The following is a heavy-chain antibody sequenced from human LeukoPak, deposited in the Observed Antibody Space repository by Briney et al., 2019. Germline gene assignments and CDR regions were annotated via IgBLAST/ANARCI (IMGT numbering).Heavy chain of an antibody. Sequence: KASETLSLTCTVSGDSISSGTYYWSWIRQPPGKGLEWIGYIYYSGSTNYYPSLKSRVTIALDTSKNQLSLKLSSVTAADTAVYYCARASRKELLRNFDYWGQGTLVTVSS. D-gene: IGHD1-26*01. V-gene: IGHV4-61*01. CDR3: ARASRKELLRNFDY. J-gene: IGHJ4*02. CDR2: IYYSGST. CDR1: GDSISSGTYY.